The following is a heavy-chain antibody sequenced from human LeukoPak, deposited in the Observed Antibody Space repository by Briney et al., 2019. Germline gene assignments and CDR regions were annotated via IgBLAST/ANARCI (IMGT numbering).Heavy chain of an antibody. CDR2: INPSGCST. V-gene: IGHV1-46*01. CDR1: GYTFTSYY. D-gene: IGHD6-6*01. J-gene: IGHJ6*03. CDR3: ARVSRSYYYYYYMDV. Sequence: ASSVKVSCKAYGYTFTSYYMHWVRQAPGQGLEWMGIINPSGCSTSYAQKFQGRITMTRDMSSSTVYMELSSLTSEDTAVYYCARVSRSYYYYYYMDVWGKGTTVTVSS.